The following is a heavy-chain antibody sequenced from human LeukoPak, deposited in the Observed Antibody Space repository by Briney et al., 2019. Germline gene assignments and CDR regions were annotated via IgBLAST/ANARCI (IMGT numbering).Heavy chain of an antibody. D-gene: IGHD2-15*01. CDR3: ARGDEGYSPFDP. CDR1: GFTVSSNY. J-gene: IGHJ5*02. Sequence: GGSLRLSCAASGFTVSSNYMSWVRQAPGKGLEWVSVIYSGGSTYYADSVKGRFTISRDNSKNTLYLQMNSLRAEDTAVYYCARGDEGYSPFDPWGQGTLVTVSS. V-gene: IGHV3-66*01. CDR2: IYSGGST.